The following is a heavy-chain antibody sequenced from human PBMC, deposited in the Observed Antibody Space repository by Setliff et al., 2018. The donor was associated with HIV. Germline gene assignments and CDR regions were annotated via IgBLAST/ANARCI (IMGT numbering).Heavy chain of an antibody. CDR2: IYHSGSA. Sequence: KSSETLSLTCAVSGGSISSSNWWSWVRQPPGKGLEWIGEIYHSGSANYNPSLNSRVTISLDTSKNQFSLKLTSVTAADTAMYYCASRIYYYDESRVLREEGFVPWGQGTLVTVSS. V-gene: IGHV4-4*02. CDR1: GGSISSSNW. CDR3: ASRIYYYDESRVLREEGFVP. J-gene: IGHJ5*02. D-gene: IGHD3-22*01.